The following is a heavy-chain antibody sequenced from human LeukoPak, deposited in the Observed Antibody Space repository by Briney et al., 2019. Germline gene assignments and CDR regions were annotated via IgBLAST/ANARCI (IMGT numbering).Heavy chain of an antibody. V-gene: IGHV1-8*01. J-gene: IGHJ6*02. CDR2: MNPNNGNT. Sequence: ASVKVSCKASGYTFTSYDINWVRQATGQGLEWMGWMNPNNGNTGYAQKFQGRVTMTRNTSISTAYMELSSLRSEDTAVYYCARGATVTTYYYYYGMDVWGQGTTVTVSS. CDR3: ARGATVTTYYYYYGMDV. CDR1: GYTFTSYD. D-gene: IGHD4-17*01.